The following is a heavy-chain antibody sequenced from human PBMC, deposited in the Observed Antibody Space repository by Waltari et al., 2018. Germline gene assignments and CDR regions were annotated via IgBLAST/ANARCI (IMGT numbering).Heavy chain of an antibody. CDR1: GFRFDDYA. J-gene: IGHJ4*02. Sequence: EVQLVESGGALVQPGRSLRLSCEASGFRFDDYAMHWVRQVPGKGLGVVSGLSWKSGSIAYADSVKGRFTISRDNARNSLFLQMNSLRREDTAIYYCAKDNGYSLDYWGQGTLVTVSS. CDR3: AKDNGYSLDY. CDR2: LSWKSGSI. D-gene: IGHD5-12*01. V-gene: IGHV3-9*01.